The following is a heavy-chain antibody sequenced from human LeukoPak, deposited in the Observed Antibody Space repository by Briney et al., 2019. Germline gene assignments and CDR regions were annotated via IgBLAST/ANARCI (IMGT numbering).Heavy chain of an antibody. CDR3: ARDGLEGLQSVYFDY. Sequence: PGGSLRLSCADSQFTFNGSWMNWVRQAPGKGLEWVANMDPTGSQKRYVDSVRGRFTISKDNPGASLYLDMHSLRAEDTAVYYCARDGLEGLQSVYFDYWGQGTLVTVSS. J-gene: IGHJ4*02. CDR2: MDPTGSQK. V-gene: IGHV3-7*01. D-gene: IGHD4-11*01. CDR1: QFTFNGSW.